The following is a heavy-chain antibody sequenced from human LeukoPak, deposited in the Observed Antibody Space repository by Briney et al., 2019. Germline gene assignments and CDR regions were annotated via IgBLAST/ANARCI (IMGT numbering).Heavy chain of an antibody. CDR1: GYTFTSYY. V-gene: IGHV1-46*01. J-gene: IGHJ4*02. CDR2: INPSGGST. CDR3: TRGSYYDSSGYSGVRLFDY. D-gene: IGHD3-22*01. Sequence: ASVKVSCKASGYTFTSYYMHWVRQAPGQGLEWMGIINPSGGSTSYAQKFQGRVTMTSDTSISTVYMELSRLRSDDTALYYCTRGSYYDSSGYSGVRLFDYWGQGTPVTVPS.